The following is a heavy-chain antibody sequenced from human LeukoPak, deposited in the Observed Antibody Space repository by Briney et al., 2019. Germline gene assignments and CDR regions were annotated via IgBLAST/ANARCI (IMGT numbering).Heavy chain of an antibody. CDR2: IYSGGST. D-gene: IGHD1-7*01. CDR3: ARDNGNYSGSYYYYGMDV. V-gene: IGHV3-53*01. CDR1: GFTFSSYA. J-gene: IGHJ6*02. Sequence: PGGSLRLSCAASGFTFSSYAMSWVRQAPGKGLEWVSVIYSGGSTYYADSVKGRFTISRDNSKNTLYLQMNSLRAEDTAVYYCARDNGNYSGSYYYYGMDVWGQGTTVTVSS.